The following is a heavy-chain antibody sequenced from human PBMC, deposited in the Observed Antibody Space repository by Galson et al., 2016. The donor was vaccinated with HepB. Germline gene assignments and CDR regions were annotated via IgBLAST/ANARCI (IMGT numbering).Heavy chain of an antibody. J-gene: IGHJ4*02. CDR3: ARNNYHHNPWGSYRHLDD. Sequence: SLRLSCAASGFTFNNYDMHWVRQAPGKGLEWVAIIWYDGSNKYYADSVKGRFTISRDNSKNTLYLQMNSLRAEDTAVYYCARNNYHHNPWGSYRHLDDWGQGTLVTVSS. V-gene: IGHV3-33*01. CDR1: GFTFNNYD. CDR2: IWYDGSNK. D-gene: IGHD3-16*02.